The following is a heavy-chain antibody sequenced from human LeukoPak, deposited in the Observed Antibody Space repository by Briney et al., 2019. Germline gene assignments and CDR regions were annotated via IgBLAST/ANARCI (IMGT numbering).Heavy chain of an antibody. V-gene: IGHV4-34*01. CDR2: INHSGST. D-gene: IGHD1-26*01. CDR1: GGSFTGYY. Sequence: SETLSLTCAVYGGSFTGYYWSWIRQPPGKGREWFGEINHSGSTNYNPSLKSRVTISVDTSKNQFSLKLSSVTAADTAVYYCARGQGGSYWYYYYMDVWGKGTTVTVSS. CDR3: ARGQGGSYWYYYYMDV. J-gene: IGHJ6*03.